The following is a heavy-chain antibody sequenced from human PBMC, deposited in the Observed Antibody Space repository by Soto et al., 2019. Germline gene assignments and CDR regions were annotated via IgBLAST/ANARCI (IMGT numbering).Heavy chain of an antibody. CDR2: INHSGST. J-gene: IGHJ4*02. Sequence: SETLSLTCAVYGGSFSGYYWSWIRQPPGKRLEWIGEINHSGSTNYNPSLKSRVTISVDTSKNQFSLKLSSVTAADTAVYYCARAMGLRVVVVAATKRGTYFDYWGQGTLVTVSS. CDR1: GGSFSGYY. D-gene: IGHD2-15*01. CDR3: ARAMGLRVVVVAATKRGTYFDY. V-gene: IGHV4-34*01.